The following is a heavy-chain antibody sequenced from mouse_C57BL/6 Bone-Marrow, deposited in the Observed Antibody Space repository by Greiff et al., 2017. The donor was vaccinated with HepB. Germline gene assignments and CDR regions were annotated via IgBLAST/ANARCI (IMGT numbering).Heavy chain of an antibody. CDR2: ISSGSSTI. J-gene: IGHJ4*01. V-gene: IGHV5-17*01. Sequence: EVKLEESGGGLVKPGGSLKLSCAASGFTFSDYGMHWVRQAPEKGLEWVAYISSGSSTIYYADTVKGRFTISRDNAKNTLFLQMTSLRSEDTAMYYCARPHYDYAMDYWGQGTSVTVSS. D-gene: IGHD1-1*01. CDR3: ARPHYDYAMDY. CDR1: GFTFSDYG.